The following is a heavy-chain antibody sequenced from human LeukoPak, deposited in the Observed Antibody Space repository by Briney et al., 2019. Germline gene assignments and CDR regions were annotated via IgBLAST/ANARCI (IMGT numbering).Heavy chain of an antibody. Sequence: SETLSLTCTVSGGSISSYYWSWIRQPPGKGLEWIGYIYYSGSTNYNPSLKSRVTISVDTSKNQFSLKLSSVTAADTAVYYCARLIGSYYYCYMDVWGKGNTVTVSS. CDR3: ARLIGSYYYCYMDV. J-gene: IGHJ6*03. CDR2: IYYSGST. D-gene: IGHD2-15*01. CDR1: GGSISSYY. V-gene: IGHV4-59*08.